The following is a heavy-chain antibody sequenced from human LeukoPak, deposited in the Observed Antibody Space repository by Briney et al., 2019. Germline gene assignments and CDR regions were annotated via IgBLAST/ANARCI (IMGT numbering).Heavy chain of an antibody. CDR3: ASVGAEAEDSDAFDI. J-gene: IGHJ3*02. CDR2: IYHGDSDT. V-gene: IGHV5-51*01. Sequence: GESLKISCKGSGYSFTSYWIGWVRQMPGKGLEWMGIIYHGDSDTRYSPSFQGQVTISADKSISTAYLQWISLKASDTAMYHRASVGAEAEDSDAFDIWGQXTMXXVSS. CDR1: GYSFTSYW. D-gene: IGHD3-3*01.